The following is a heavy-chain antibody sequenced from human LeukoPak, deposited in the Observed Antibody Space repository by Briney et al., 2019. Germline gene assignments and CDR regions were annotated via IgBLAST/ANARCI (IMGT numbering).Heavy chain of an antibody. D-gene: IGHD4-17*01. CDR1: GFTVGSNY. Sequence: GGSLRLSCAASGFTVGSNYMSWVRQAPGKGLEWVSVIYSGGSTHYADSVKGRFSISRDNSKNTLYLQMNSLRAEDTAVYYCAREAGRDYGDYLSYWGQGTLVTVSS. V-gene: IGHV3-66*01. J-gene: IGHJ4*02. CDR3: AREAGRDYGDYLSY. CDR2: IYSGGST.